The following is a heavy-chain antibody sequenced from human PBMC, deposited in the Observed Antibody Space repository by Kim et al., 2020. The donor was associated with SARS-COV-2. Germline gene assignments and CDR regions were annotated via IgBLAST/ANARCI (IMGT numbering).Heavy chain of an antibody. J-gene: IGHJ6*02. CDR1: GFTFSSYA. V-gene: IGHV3-30*04. CDR2: ISYDGSNK. Sequence: GGSLRHSCAASGFTFSSYAMHWVRQAPGKGLEWVAVISYDGSNKYYADSVKGRFTISRDNSKNTLYLQMNSLRAEDTAVYYCARDSYGMDVWGQGTTVTV. CDR3: ARDSYGMDV.